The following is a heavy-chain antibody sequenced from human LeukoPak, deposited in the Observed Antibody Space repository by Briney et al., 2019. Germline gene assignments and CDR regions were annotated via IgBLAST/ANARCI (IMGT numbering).Heavy chain of an antibody. Sequence: GGSLRLSCAASGLTFSNYAMGWVRQAPGKGLEWVSIINNSGDTIHYTDSVRGRFTVSRDNSKNTLFLQMNSLRAEDTAVYYCVKDSYDWNQGYFDYWGQGTLVTVSS. CDR1: GLTFSNYA. CDR2: INNSGDTI. J-gene: IGHJ4*02. D-gene: IGHD1-20*01. CDR3: VKDSYDWNQGYFDY. V-gene: IGHV3-23*01.